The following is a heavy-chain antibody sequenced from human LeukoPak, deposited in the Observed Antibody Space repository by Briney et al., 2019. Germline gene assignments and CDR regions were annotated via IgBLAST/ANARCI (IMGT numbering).Heavy chain of an antibody. V-gene: IGHV3-21*01. J-gene: IGHJ5*02. CDR2: ISSSSSYI. Sequence: GGSLRLSCAASGFTFSNYSMNWVRQAPGKGLEWVSSISSSSSYIYYADSVKGRFTISRDNAKNSLYLQMNSLRAEDTAVYYCARDSGDVVAATLDPWGQGTLVTVSS. CDR1: GFTFSNYS. D-gene: IGHD2-15*01. CDR3: ARDSGDVVAATLDP.